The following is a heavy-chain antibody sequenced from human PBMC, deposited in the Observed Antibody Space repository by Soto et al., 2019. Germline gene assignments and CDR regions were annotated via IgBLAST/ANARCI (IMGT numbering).Heavy chain of an antibody. CDR3: ATAVVVGAWLES. CDR2: IKQNGRDK. D-gene: IGHD2-15*01. V-gene: IGHV3-7*03. J-gene: IGHJ5*01. Sequence: GSLRLSCAASGFSFSSYWMNWVRQAPGKGLEWVANIKQNGRDKYYVDSVRGRFTISRDNAENTLYLQMKSLRPEDTAVYYCATAVVVGAWLESWGRGTLVTVSS. CDR1: GFSFSSYW.